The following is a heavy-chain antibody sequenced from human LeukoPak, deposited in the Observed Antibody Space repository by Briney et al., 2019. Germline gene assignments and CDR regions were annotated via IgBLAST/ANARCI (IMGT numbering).Heavy chain of an antibody. Sequence: GSLRLSCAASGFTVSSNYMSWVRQAPGKGLEWVSGISDSGGSTYYADSVKGRFTISRDNSKNTLYLQMNSLRAEDTAVYYCAKGLNSGWLDYWGQGTLVTVSS. V-gene: IGHV3-23*01. CDR2: ISDSGGST. CDR3: AKGLNSGWLDY. CDR1: GFTVSSNY. J-gene: IGHJ4*02. D-gene: IGHD6-19*01.